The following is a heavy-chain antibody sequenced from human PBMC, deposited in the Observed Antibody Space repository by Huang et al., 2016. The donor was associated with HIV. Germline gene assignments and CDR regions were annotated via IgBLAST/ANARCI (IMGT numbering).Heavy chain of an antibody. CDR2: IFPEAADI. CDR3: ARRESSPSAFDS. Sequence: EVQLVQSGAEVKKPGASLKISCKGSGYNFMNYWIGWVRQMPGKGLEWMGIIFPEAADIRSRPSFQGQVTISADKFISTAYLHVSSLKTSDTAIYYCARRESSPSAFDSWGQGTRVTVSS. D-gene: IGHD2-2*01. V-gene: IGHV5-51*01. J-gene: IGHJ4*02. CDR1: GYNFMNYW.